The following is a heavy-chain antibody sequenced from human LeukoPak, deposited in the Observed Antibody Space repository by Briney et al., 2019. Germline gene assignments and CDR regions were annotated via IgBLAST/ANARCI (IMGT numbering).Heavy chain of an antibody. V-gene: IGHV1-69*06. CDR2: ILPMCGTK. CDR1: GDTFTTHA. CDR3: ARAGIPGYCTNVTCSNWLDP. Sequence: VASVKLFCNSSGDTFTTHAIIWAPQPPGQGLGWVGGILPMCGTKHYAQRLQGSVPITADKSTKTTYLELSSLRAEDTAVYYCARAGIPGYCTNVTCSNWLDPWGQGTLVTVSS. J-gene: IGHJ5*02. D-gene: IGHD2-8*01.